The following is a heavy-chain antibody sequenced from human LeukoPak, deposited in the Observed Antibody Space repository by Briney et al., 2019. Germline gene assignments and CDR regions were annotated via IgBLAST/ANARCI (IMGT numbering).Heavy chain of an antibody. Sequence: PSETLSLTCAVSGGSISGYHWSWIRQPAGKGLEWMGRISGSGSTDYNPSLKGRVTMSVDTSKNQFSLKLNSVTAADTAVYYCAREGRSSTPGYWGQGTLVTVSS. CDR3: AREGRSSTPGY. J-gene: IGHJ4*02. CDR1: GGSISGYH. D-gene: IGHD2-15*01. CDR2: ISGSGST. V-gene: IGHV4-4*07.